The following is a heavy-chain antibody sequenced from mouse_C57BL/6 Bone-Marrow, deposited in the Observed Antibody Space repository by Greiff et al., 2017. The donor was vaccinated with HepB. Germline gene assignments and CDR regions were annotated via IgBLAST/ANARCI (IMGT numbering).Heavy chain of an antibody. CDR1: GFTFSSYT. J-gene: IGHJ4*01. Sequence: EVKVVESGGGLVKPGGSLKLSCAASGFTFSSYTMSWVRQTPEKRLEWVATISGGGGNTYYPDSVKGRFTISRDNAKNTLYLQMSSLRSEDTALYYCARSYGRDYWGQGTSVTVSS. V-gene: IGHV5-9*01. CDR2: ISGGGGNT. D-gene: IGHD1-2*01. CDR3: ARSYGRDY.